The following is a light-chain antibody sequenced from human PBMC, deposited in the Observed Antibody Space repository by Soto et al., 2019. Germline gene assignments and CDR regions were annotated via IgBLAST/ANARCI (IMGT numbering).Light chain of an antibody. J-gene: IGKJ4*01. CDR2: GAS. Sequence: EIVMTQSPATLSLSPGERATLSCRASQSVSSNLAWYQQKPGQAPRLLIYGASTRATGIPARFSGSGSGTEFTLTISSLQSEDFAVYYCQQYNNWPLTFGGGTKVHIK. CDR3: QQYNNWPLT. V-gene: IGKV3-15*01. CDR1: QSVSSN.